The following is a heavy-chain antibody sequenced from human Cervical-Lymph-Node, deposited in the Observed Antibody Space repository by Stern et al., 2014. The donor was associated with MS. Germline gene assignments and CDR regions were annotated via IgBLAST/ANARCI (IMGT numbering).Heavy chain of an antibody. CDR1: GFNFVAYS. J-gene: IGHJ5*01. V-gene: IGHV3-21*01. CDR3: ASTSGCFDS. Sequence: EVHLVESGGGLVKPGGSLTLSCAASGFNFVAYSMNLVRQAPGKGLGWVSFISATSSNIKYADAVSGRFTISRVNAKNSLFLHMSGLRGEDTAVYYCASTSGCFDSWGQGIQVTVSS. CDR2: ISATSSNI.